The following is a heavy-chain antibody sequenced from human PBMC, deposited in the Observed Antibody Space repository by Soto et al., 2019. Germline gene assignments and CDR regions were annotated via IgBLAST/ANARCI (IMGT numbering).Heavy chain of an antibody. CDR2: ISYDGSNK. CDR1: GFTFSSYG. J-gene: IGHJ4*02. V-gene: IGHV3-30*18. Sequence: QVQLVESGGGVVQPGRSLRLSCAASGFTFSSYGMHWVRQAPGKGLEWVAVISYDGSNKYYADSVKGRFTISRDNSKNTLYLQMNSLRAEDTAVYYCAKDLTFVSTLLWGQGTLVTVSS. D-gene: IGHD6-13*01. CDR3: AKDLTFVSTLL.